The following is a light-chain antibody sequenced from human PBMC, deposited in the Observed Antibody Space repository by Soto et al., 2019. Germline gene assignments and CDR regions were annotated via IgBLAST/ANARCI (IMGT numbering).Light chain of an antibody. Sequence: DIQMTQSPSSVSASVGDRVTITCRASQAISIWLAWYQQKPGKAPKLLIYAASTLQSGVPSRFSGSGSGTDFTLTISSLHPEDFAAYYCQQANSFPLTFGGGTKVEMK. V-gene: IGKV1-12*01. CDR2: AAS. CDR3: QQANSFPLT. J-gene: IGKJ4*01. CDR1: QAISIW.